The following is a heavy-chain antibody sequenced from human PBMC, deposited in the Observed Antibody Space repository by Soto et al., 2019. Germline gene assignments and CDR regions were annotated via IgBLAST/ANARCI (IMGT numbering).Heavy chain of an antibody. J-gene: IGHJ4*02. CDR1: GYTFTNYG. CDR2: ISTYNGDT. V-gene: IGHV1-18*04. D-gene: IGHD3-9*01. Sequence: ASVKVSCKASGYTFTNYGILWLRQAPGQGLEWMGWISTYNGDTAYAQKIQDSVTLTRDITTSTAYMELRSLGSDDTAIYYCAILPHDTYEYDYWGQGTPVTVSS. CDR3: AILPHDTYEYDY.